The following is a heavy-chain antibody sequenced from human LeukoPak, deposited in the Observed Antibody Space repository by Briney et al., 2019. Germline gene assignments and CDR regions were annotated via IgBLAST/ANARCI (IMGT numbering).Heavy chain of an antibody. J-gene: IGHJ6*03. V-gene: IGHV4-4*07. CDR2: IYTSGST. D-gene: IGHD3-10*01. Sequence: PSETLSLTCTVSGGSISSYYWSWIRQPAGKGLEWIGRIYTSGSTNYNPSLKSRVTMSVDTSKNQFSLKLSSVTAADTAVYYCARDWTQYGSGSYGDYYYYYMDVWGKGTTVTISS. CDR1: GGSISSYY. CDR3: ARDWTQYGSGSYGDYYYYYMDV.